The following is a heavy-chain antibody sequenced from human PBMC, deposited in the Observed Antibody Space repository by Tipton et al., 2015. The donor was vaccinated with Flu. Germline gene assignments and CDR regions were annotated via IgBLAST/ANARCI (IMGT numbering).Heavy chain of an antibody. Sequence: QVQLVQSGAEVKKPGASVKVSCKASGYTFTSYDINWVRQATGQGLEWMGWMNPNSGNTGYAQKFQGRVTMTRNTSISTAYMELSSLRSEDTAVYFCAGGPGLFPYSGMDVWGQGTTVTVSS. D-gene: IGHD3-10*01. CDR1: GYTFTSYD. J-gene: IGHJ6*02. CDR2: MNPNSGNT. V-gene: IGHV1-8*01. CDR3: AGGPGLFPYSGMDV.